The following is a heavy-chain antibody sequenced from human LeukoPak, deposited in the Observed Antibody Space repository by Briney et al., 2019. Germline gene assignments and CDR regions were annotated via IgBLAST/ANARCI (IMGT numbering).Heavy chain of an antibody. CDR2: INHSGST. Sequence: KPSETLSLTCAVYGGSFSGYYWSWIRQPPGKGLEWIGEINHSGSTNYNPSLKSRVTISVDTSKNQFSLKLSSVTAADTAVYYCAGNRRGSGSPRFDYWGQGTLVTVSS. CDR1: GGSFSGYY. J-gene: IGHJ4*02. CDR3: AGNRRGSGSPRFDY. D-gene: IGHD3-10*01. V-gene: IGHV4-34*01.